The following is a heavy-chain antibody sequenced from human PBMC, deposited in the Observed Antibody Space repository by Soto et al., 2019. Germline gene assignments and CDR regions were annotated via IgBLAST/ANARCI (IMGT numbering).Heavy chain of an antibody. Sequence: PXVSLRLSCAASGFTFSSYAMHGVRQAPGKGLEWVAVISYDGSNKYYADSVKGRFTISRDNSKNTLYLQMNSLRAEDTAVYYCAKEVWEHPTRGDYYYYGMDVCGQGTTVTVSS. J-gene: IGHJ6*02. CDR3: AKEVWEHPTRGDYYYYGMDV. CDR1: GFTFSSYA. D-gene: IGHD1-26*01. CDR2: ISYDGSNK. V-gene: IGHV3-30-3*01.